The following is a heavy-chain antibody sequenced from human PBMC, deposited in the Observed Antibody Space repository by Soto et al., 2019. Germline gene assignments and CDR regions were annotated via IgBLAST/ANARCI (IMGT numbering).Heavy chain of an antibody. CDR3: ARHDGRLYYYYYMDV. Sequence: QLQLQESGPGLVKPSETLSLTCTVSGGSISSSSYYWGWIRQPPGKGLEWIGSIYYSGSTYYNPSLKRRVTISGDTSRIQFSVKLSAVTAADTAVYYCARHDGRLYYYYYMDVWGKGTTVTVSS. J-gene: IGHJ6*03. CDR1: GGSISSSSYY. V-gene: IGHV4-39*01. CDR2: IYYSGST.